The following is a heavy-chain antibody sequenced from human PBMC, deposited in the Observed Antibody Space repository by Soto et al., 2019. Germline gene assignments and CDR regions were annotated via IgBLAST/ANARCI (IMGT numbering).Heavy chain of an antibody. D-gene: IGHD3-9*01. CDR1: GFTFSSYW. J-gene: IGHJ4*02. Sequence: PGGSLRLSCAASGFTFSSYWMSWVRQAPGKGLEWVANIKQDGSEKYYVDSVKGRFTISRDNAKNSLYLQMNSLRAEDTAVYYCARERDYDILTGYYDYWGQGTLVTVSS. V-gene: IGHV3-7*03. CDR3: ARERDYDILTGYYDY. CDR2: IKQDGSEK.